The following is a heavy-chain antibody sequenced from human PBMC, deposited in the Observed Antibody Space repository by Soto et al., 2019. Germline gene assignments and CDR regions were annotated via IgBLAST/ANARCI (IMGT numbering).Heavy chain of an antibody. J-gene: IGHJ4*01. CDR3: ARSQGSGNSCYVPDY. Sequence: SVKVSCKASGGTFSSYAISWVRQAPGQGLEWMGGIIPISGTANYAQKFQGRVTITAGESTSTAYMELSSLRSEDTAVYYCARSQGSGNSCYVPDYWGHGSLVTVSS. V-gene: IGHV1-69*13. CDR2: IIPISGTA. D-gene: IGHD2-15*01. CDR1: GGTFSSYA.